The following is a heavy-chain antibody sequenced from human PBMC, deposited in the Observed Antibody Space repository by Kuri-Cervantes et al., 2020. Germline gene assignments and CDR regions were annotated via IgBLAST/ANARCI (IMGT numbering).Heavy chain of an antibody. CDR3: ARGRGIAADVKGSFDY. J-gene: IGHJ4*02. D-gene: IGHD6-13*01. CDR2: IYYTGIT. Sequence: GSLRLSCTASGGSISSYYWSWIRQPPGKGLEWIGYIYYTGITKYNPSLKSRVTISVDMSKKQISLKLSSVTAADTAVYYCARGRGIAADVKGSFDYWGQGTLVTVSS. CDR1: GGSISSYY. V-gene: IGHV4-59*12.